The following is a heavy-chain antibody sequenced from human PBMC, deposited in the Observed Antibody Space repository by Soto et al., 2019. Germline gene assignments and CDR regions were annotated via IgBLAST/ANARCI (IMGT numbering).Heavy chain of an antibody. V-gene: IGHV3-23*01. J-gene: IGHJ6*02. CDR3: AREQYGMDV. CDR1: RFTFSSYA. Sequence: PGGSLRLSXAASRFTFSSYAMCWVRQAPGKGLEWVSSISVSGGSTYYADSVKGRFTISRDNSKNTLYLQMNSLRAEDTAVYYCAREQYGMDVWGQGTTVTVSS. CDR2: ISVSGGST.